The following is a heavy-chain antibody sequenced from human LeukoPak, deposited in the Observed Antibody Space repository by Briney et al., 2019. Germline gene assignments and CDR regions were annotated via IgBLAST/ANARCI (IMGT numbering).Heavy chain of an antibody. V-gene: IGHV3-23*01. Sequence: PGGSLRLSCAASGFTFSRHAMNWVRQPPGKGLEWVSVVGADSSTHYADSVKGRFTTSRDNSKNMLYLQMDSLRAEDTAIYYCAKENAGFDSWGQGTLVTVSS. J-gene: IGHJ4*02. D-gene: IGHD1-1*01. CDR1: GFTFSRHA. CDR3: AKENAGFDS. CDR2: VGADSST.